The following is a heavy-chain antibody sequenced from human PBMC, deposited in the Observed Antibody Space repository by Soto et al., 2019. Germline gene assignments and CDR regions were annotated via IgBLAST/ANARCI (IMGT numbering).Heavy chain of an antibody. CDR2: ISYDGSSK. CDR3: AKDRSTSWAFGY. D-gene: IGHD2-2*01. Sequence: QVQLVESGGGVVQPGRSLRLSCAASGFTFSSYGMHWVHQAPGKALEWVARISYDGSSKYYADSVKGRFTISRDNSESTLYLQMNSLRAEDTAVYYCAKDRSTSWAFGYWGQGTLVTVSS. CDR1: GFTFSSYG. J-gene: IGHJ4*02. V-gene: IGHV3-30*18.